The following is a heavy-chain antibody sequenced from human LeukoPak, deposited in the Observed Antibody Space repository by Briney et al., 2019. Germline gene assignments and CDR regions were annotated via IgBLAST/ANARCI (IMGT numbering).Heavy chain of an antibody. CDR1: GYTFTSYD. CDR3: ARDSLGTSYYFDY. J-gene: IGHJ4*02. V-gene: IGHV1-8*01. D-gene: IGHD1-7*01. CDR2: MNPNSGNT. Sequence: ASVKVSCKASGYTFTSYDINWVRQATGQGLEWMGWMNPNSGNTSYAQKFQGRVTMTRDTSTSTVYMELSSLRSEDTAVYYCARDSLGTSYYFDYWGQGTLVTVSS.